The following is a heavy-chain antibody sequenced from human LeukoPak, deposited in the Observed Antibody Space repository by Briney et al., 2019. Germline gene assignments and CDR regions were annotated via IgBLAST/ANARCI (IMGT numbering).Heavy chain of an antibody. V-gene: IGHV5-51*01. D-gene: IGHD3-22*01. J-gene: IGHJ4*02. Sequence: GEFLKISCKGTGYSFTSYWIGWVRQMPGKGLEWMGIIYPGDSDTRYSPSFQGQVTISADKSISTAYLQWSSLKASDTAMYYCATKYYYDSSGYAAPNFDYWGQGTLVTVSS. CDR2: IYPGDSDT. CDR1: GYSFTSYW. CDR3: ATKYYYDSSGYAAPNFDY.